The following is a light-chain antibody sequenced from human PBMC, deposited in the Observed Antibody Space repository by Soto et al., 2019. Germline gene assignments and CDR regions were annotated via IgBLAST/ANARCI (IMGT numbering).Light chain of an antibody. J-gene: IGKJ5*01. CDR3: QQLYRYPIT. CDR2: SAS. CDR1: QGISNS. V-gene: IGKV1-9*01. Sequence: DVQLTQSPSFMSLSAGDRVTITCRASQGISNSLAWYQQKPGKAPKLLIYSASTLQSGVTSRFSGGFSGTEFTLAISSLQPEDCATYYCQQLYRYPITFGQGTRLEIK.